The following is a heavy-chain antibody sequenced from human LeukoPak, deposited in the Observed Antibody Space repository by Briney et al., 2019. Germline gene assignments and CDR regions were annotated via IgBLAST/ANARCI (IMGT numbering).Heavy chain of an antibody. CDR3: ARSAYISDVDV. Sequence: PGGSLRLSCAASGFTFSRYAMTWVRQAPGKGLIWVSRINSDGITTTYADSVKGRFTISRDNAKNTLYLQMNSLRAEDTAVYYCARSAYISDVDVWGQGTTVTVSS. CDR1: GFTFSRYA. CDR2: INSDGITT. D-gene: IGHD3-22*01. J-gene: IGHJ6*02. V-gene: IGHV3-74*01.